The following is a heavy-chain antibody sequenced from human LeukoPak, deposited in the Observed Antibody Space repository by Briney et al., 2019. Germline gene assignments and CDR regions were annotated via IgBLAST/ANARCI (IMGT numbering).Heavy chain of an antibody. J-gene: IGHJ6*02. V-gene: IGHV3-48*03. D-gene: IGHD1-7*01. CDR3: AREWAVVKLELGHYYYYGMDV. Sequence: PGGSLRLSCEASGFTFSSCEMNWVRQAPGKGLEWISYISSSSNTIYYADSVKGRFTISRDNAKNSLYLQMNSLRAEDTAVYYCAREWAVVKLELGHYYYYGMDVWGQGTTVTVSS. CDR2: ISSSSNTI. CDR1: GFTFSSCE.